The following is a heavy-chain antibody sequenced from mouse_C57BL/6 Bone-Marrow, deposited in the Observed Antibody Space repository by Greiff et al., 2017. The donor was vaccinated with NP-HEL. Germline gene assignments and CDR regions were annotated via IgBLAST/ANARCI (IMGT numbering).Heavy chain of an antibody. CDR2: INPSSGYT. CDR1: GYTFTSYT. J-gene: IGHJ3*01. CDR3: ARLLRLAWFAY. Sequence: VQLQQSGAELARPGASVKMSCKASGYTFTSYTMHWVKQRPGQGLEWIGYINPSSGYTKYNQKFKDKAKLTADKSSSTAYMQLSSLTSEDSAVYYCARLLRLAWFAYGGQGTLVTVSA. V-gene: IGHV1-4*01. D-gene: IGHD1-1*01.